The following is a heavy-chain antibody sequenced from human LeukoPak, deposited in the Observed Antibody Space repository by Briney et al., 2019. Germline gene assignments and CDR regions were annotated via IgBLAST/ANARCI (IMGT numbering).Heavy chain of an antibody. D-gene: IGHD1-1*01. Sequence: GGSLRLSCAASGFTFGTCAMNWVRQAPGKGLEWVSYISSSSSTIYYADSVKGRFTISRDNAKNSLYLQMNGLRDEDTAVYYCARDAGTGYFDYWGQGTLVTVSS. CDR2: ISSSSSTI. J-gene: IGHJ4*02. CDR3: ARDAGTGYFDY. CDR1: GFTFGTCA. V-gene: IGHV3-48*02.